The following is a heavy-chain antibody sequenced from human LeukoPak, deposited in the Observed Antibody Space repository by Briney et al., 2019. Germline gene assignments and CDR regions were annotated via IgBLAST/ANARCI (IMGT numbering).Heavy chain of an antibody. CDR1: GGTFSSYA. V-gene: IGHV1-69*13. CDR2: IIPIFGTA. Sequence: ASVKVSCKASGGTFSSYAISWVRQAPGQGLEWMGGIIPIFGTANYAQKFQGRVTITADESTSTAYMELRSLRAEDTAVYYCAGGGGNAFGYFDYWGQGTLVTVSS. J-gene: IGHJ4*02. CDR3: AGGGGNAFGYFDY. D-gene: IGHD4-23*01.